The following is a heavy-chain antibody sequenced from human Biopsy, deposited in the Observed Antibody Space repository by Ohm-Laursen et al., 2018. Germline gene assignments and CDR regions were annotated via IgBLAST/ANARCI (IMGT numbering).Heavy chain of an antibody. CDR3: ARASVPFPLTFDY. CDR2: INSSGGST. D-gene: IGHD3-10*01. CDR1: GFTFSSYA. J-gene: IGHJ4*02. V-gene: IGHV3-23*01. Sequence: SLRLSCAASGFTFSSYAMSWVRQAPGKGLEWVSTINSSGGSTYYADSVRGRFTVSRDNSQNTLYLQMNSLRTEDPAVYYCARASVPFPLTFDYWGQGTLVTVSS.